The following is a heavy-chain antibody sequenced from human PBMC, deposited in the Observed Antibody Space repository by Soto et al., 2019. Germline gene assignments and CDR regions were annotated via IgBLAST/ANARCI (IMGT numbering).Heavy chain of an antibody. D-gene: IGHD5-18*01. CDR1: GFTFSSYE. J-gene: IGHJ6*02. Sequence: GGSLRLSCAASGFTFSSYEMNWVRQAPGKGLEWVSYISSSGSTIYYADSVKGRFTISRDNAKNSLYLQMNSLRAEDTAVYYCASQSGYSYGLPSYYYYGMDVWGQGTTVTVSS. CDR2: ISSSGSTI. CDR3: ASQSGYSYGLPSYYYYGMDV. V-gene: IGHV3-48*03.